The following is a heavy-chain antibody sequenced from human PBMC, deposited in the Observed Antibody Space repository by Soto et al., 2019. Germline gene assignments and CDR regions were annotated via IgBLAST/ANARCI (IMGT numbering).Heavy chain of an antibody. CDR2: IYWDDDK. V-gene: IGHV2-5*02. CDR3: AHDRELASTGWYGSDYFES. D-gene: IGHD6-19*01. Sequence: QITLKESGPTLVKPTQTLTLTCSFSGFSLTSSGVGVNWIRQPPGKALEWLAVIYWDDDKRYSPSLRSRLSSTKDTAKNQVVLTMTNMDPLDTATYYCAHDRELASTGWYGSDYFESWGQGILVTVSS. CDR1: GFSLTSSGVG. J-gene: IGHJ4*02.